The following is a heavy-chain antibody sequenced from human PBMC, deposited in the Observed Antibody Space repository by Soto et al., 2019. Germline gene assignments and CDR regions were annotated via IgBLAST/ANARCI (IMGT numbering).Heavy chain of an antibody. CDR1: GNTFTNYY. CDR2: INPSGGHT. J-gene: IGHJ4*02. D-gene: IGHD2-21*02. CDR3: ARGGHVVVVTAAFDS. Sequence: QVQLMQSGAEVKKPGASVKVSCKASGNTFTNYYIHWVRQAPGQGLEWMGTINPSGGHTTYAQKFLGRGTMTRDTSTSTRYMELTSLRSEDTAVYYCARGGHVVVVTAAFDSWGQGTLVTVSS. V-gene: IGHV1-46*01.